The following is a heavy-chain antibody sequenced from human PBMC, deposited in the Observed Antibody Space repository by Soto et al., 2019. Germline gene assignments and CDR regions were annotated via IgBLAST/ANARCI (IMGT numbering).Heavy chain of an antibody. CDR3: ARASVAEAVAGSPIDY. CDR2: IYSGGST. J-gene: IGHJ4*02. Sequence: EVQLVESGGGLVQPGGSLRLSCAASGFTVSSNYMSWVRQAPGKGLEWVSVIYSGGSTYYADSVKGRFTISRDNSKNTLYLQMNSLRAEDTAVYYCARASVAEAVAGSPIDYWGQGTLVTVSS. D-gene: IGHD6-19*01. CDR1: GFTVSSNY. V-gene: IGHV3-66*01.